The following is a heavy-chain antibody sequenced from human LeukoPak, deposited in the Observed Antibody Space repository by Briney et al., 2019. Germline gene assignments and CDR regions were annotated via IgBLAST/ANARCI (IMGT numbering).Heavy chain of an antibody. CDR1: GYTFTVYY. Sequence: ASVKVSCKASGYTFTVYYMHWVRQAPGQGLEWMGWISPNSGGTNYAQKFQGRVTMTRNTSISTAYMELSSLRSEDTAVYYCARVYMHFGVVVITTYWFDPWGQGTLVTVSS. CDR2: ISPNSGGT. D-gene: IGHD3-22*01. V-gene: IGHV1-2*02. CDR3: ARVYMHFGVVVITTYWFDP. J-gene: IGHJ5*02.